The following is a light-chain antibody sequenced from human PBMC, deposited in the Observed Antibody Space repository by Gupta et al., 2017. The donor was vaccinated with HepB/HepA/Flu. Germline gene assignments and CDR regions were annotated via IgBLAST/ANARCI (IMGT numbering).Light chain of an antibody. Sequence: QSALTHPASVSGSPGQSISLSCTGTSSDGGGYNYVSWYQQHPGKAPELMMYDVNNRHSGVANRVSGSKSGNTDSPTISGLETEDKADDDCSSYTSTNTVLLGGGTKLTVL. CDR3: SSYTSTNTVL. CDR2: DVN. J-gene: IGLJ2*01. V-gene: IGLV2-14*01. CDR1: SSDGGGYNY.